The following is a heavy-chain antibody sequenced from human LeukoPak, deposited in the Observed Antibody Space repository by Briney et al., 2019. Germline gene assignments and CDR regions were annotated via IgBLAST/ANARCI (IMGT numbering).Heavy chain of an antibody. V-gene: IGHV3-11*06. CDR3: AREGPGIAVVDY. CDR2: ISSSSSYT. D-gene: IGHD6-19*01. CDR1: GFTFSDYY. Sequence: GGSLRLSCAASGFTFSDYYMSWIRQAPGKGLEWVSYISSSSSYTNYADSVKGRFTISRDNAKNSLYLQMNSLRAEGTAVYYCAREGPGIAVVDYWGQGTLVTVSS. J-gene: IGHJ4*02.